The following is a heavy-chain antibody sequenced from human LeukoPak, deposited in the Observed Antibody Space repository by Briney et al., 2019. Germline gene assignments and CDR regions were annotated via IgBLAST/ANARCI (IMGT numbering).Heavy chain of an antibody. V-gene: IGHV5-51*01. CDR2: IYPGDSDT. CDR3: ARQSRFYSRSSVGWFDP. CDR1: GYSFTSYW. Sequence: GESLRISCKGSGYSFTSYWIGWVRQMPGKGLEWMGIIYPGDSDTRYSPSFQGQVTISADKSISTAYLQWSSLKASDTAMYYCARQSRFYSRSSVGWFDPWGQGTLVTVSS. J-gene: IGHJ5*02. D-gene: IGHD6-6*01.